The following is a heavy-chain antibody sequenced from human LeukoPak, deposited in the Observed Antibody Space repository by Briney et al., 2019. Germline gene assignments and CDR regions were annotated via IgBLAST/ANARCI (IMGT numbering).Heavy chain of an antibody. CDR3: ARDWSFTEYYYDSSGYYDYYGMDV. CDR1: GFTFSSYW. D-gene: IGHD3-22*01. Sequence: AGGSLRLSCVASGFTFSSYWMSWVRQAPGKGLEWVANIKQDGSEKYYVDSVKGRFTISRDNAKNSLYLQMNSLRAEDTAVYYCARDWSFTEYYYDSSGYYDYYGMDVWGQGTTVTVSS. J-gene: IGHJ6*02. V-gene: IGHV3-7*01. CDR2: IKQDGSEK.